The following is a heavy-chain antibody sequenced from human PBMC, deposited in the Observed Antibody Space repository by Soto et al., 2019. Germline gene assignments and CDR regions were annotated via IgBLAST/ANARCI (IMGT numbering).Heavy chain of an antibody. D-gene: IGHD6-6*01. V-gene: IGHV4-34*01. Sequence: PSETLSLTCAVYGGSFSGYYWSWIRQPPGKGLEWIGEISHSGSTNYNPSLKSRVTISVDTSKNQFSLKLSSVTAADTAVYYCARASRGRVSSSANYYYYGMDVWGQGTTVTVSS. CDR1: GGSFSGYY. CDR2: ISHSGST. J-gene: IGHJ6*02. CDR3: ARASRGRVSSSANYYYYGMDV.